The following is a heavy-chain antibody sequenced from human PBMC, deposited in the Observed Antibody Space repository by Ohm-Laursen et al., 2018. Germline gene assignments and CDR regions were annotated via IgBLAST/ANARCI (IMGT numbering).Heavy chain of an antibody. D-gene: IGHD5-18*01. Sequence: SLRLSCAASGFTFDDYAMHWVRQAPGKGLEWVSGISWNSGSIGYADSVKGRFTISRDNAKNSLYPQMNSLRAEDTAMYYCARDVDTSSHYSQFDPWGRGTLVTVSS. V-gene: IGHV3-9*01. CDR1: GFTFDDYA. CDR3: ARDVDTSSHYSQFDP. CDR2: ISWNSGSI. J-gene: IGHJ5*02.